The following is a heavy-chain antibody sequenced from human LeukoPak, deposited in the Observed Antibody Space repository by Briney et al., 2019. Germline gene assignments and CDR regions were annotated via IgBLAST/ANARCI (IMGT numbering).Heavy chain of an antibody. CDR1: GGSISSSSYY. V-gene: IGHV4-39*07. D-gene: IGHD6-19*01. Sequence: SETLSLTCTVSGGSISSSSYYWGWIRQPPGKGLEWIGSIYYSGSTYYNPSLKSRVTISVDTSKNQFSLKLSSVTAADTAVYCCARYSSGWYALDYWGQGTLVTVSS. CDR2: IYYSGST. CDR3: ARYSSGWYALDY. J-gene: IGHJ4*02.